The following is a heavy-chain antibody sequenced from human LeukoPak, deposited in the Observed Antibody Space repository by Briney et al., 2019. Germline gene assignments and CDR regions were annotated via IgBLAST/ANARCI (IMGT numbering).Heavy chain of an antibody. D-gene: IGHD4-23*01. Sequence: QAGASLRLSCAASGFTFSSYAMSWVRQAPGKGLEWVSAISGGGTRTYYADSVKGRFTISRDNSKNTLYLQMNSLRAEDTAVYYCAKEETRAYGGDWGQGTLVTVSS. CDR3: AKEETRAYGGD. J-gene: IGHJ4*02. V-gene: IGHV3-23*01. CDR2: ISGGGTRT. CDR1: GFTFSSYA.